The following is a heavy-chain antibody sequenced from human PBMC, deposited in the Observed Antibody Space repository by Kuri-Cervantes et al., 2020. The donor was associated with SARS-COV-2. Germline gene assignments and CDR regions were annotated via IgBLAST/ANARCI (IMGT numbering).Heavy chain of an antibody. D-gene: IGHD7-27*01. Sequence: SETLSLTCTVTGDSVNSINYYWTWIRQPPGKGLEWIGYIYYSGSTNYNPSLKSRVTISVDTSKNQFSLKLSSVTAADTAVYYCASLRTGEGPLLDYWGQGTLVTVSS. V-gene: IGHV4-61*01. CDR2: IYYSGST. CDR1: GDSVNSINYY. CDR3: ASLRTGEGPLLDY. J-gene: IGHJ4*02.